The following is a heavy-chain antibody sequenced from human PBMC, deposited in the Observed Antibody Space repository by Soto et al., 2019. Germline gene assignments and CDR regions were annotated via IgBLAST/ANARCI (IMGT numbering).Heavy chain of an antibody. V-gene: IGHV3-48*02. CDR1: GFTFSSNH. D-gene: IGHD2-21*02. CDR2: ISSTYEI. CDR3: ARDRDWAFDY. J-gene: IGHJ4*02. Sequence: GVSLRLSCVVAGFTFSSNHVNWVRQAPGKGLEWISYISSTYEIWYADSVKGRFTISRDNGRNSLFLQMSSLRDEDTAVYYCARDRDWAFDYWGLGTLVTVSS.